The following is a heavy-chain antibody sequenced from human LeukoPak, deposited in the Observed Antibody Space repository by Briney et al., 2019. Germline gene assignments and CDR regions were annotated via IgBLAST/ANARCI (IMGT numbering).Heavy chain of an antibody. CDR3: ARDSPPYDYVWGSYRPPYFDY. CDR1: GYTFTSYG. D-gene: IGHD3-16*02. Sequence: GASVKVSCKASGYTFTSYGISWVRQAPGQGLEWMGWISAYNGNTNYAQKLQGRVTMTTDTSTSTAYMELRSLRSDDTAVYYCARDSPPYDYVWGSYRPPYFDYWGQGTLVTVSS. V-gene: IGHV1-18*01. J-gene: IGHJ4*02. CDR2: ISAYNGNT.